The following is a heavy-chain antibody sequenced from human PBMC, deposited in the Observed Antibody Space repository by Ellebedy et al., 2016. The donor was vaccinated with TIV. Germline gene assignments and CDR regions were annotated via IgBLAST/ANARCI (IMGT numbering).Heavy chain of an antibody. V-gene: IGHV3-21*01. Sequence: PGGSLRLSCAASGFTFSTYSMNWVRQAPGKGLEWVSSISSTSSYISYADSLKGRFTISRDNAKNSLYLQMNSLRAEDTAVYYCARDRAYCGGDCYDYYFFGMDVWGQGTTVTVSS. CDR3: ARDRAYCGGDCYDYYFFGMDV. J-gene: IGHJ6*02. D-gene: IGHD2-21*02. CDR2: ISSTSSYI. CDR1: GFTFSTYS.